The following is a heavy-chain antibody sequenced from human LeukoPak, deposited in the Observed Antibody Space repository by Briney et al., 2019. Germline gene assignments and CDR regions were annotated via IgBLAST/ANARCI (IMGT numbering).Heavy chain of an antibody. CDR1: GFTFDDYG. J-gene: IGHJ4*02. D-gene: IGHD6-13*01. V-gene: IGHV3-23*01. CDR3: ARADRYGTTWYGRVDY. CDR2: IRSTGGTT. Sequence: GGSLRLSCAASGFTFDDYGMSWVRQAPGKGLESVSDIRSTGGTTAYADSVKGRFTISRDDSRNTLYLQMNSLRAEDTAVYYCARADRYGTTWYGRVDYWGQGTLVTVSS.